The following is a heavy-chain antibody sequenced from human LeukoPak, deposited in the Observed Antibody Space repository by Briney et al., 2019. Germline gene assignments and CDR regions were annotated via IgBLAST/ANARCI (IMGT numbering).Heavy chain of an antibody. CDR2: ISSSSSTI. V-gene: IGHV3-48*04. D-gene: IGHD3-10*01. CDR1: GFTFSSYS. CDR3: ATLWFGELLLGPYGMDV. J-gene: IGHJ6*02. Sequence: GGSLRLSCAASGFTFSSYSMNWVRQAPGKGLEWVSYISSSSSTIYCADSVKGRFTISRDNAKNSLYLQMNSLRAEDTAVYYCATLWFGELLLGPYGMDVWGQGTTVTVSS.